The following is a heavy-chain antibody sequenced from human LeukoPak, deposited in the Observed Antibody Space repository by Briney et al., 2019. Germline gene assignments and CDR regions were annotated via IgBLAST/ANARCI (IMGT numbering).Heavy chain of an antibody. Sequence: YAQKFQGRVTMTRDTSISTAYMELSRLRSDDTAVYYCARDLIGSSGYYYVGPNNAFDIWGQGTMVTVSS. J-gene: IGHJ3*02. CDR3: ARDLIGSSGYYYVGPNNAFDI. D-gene: IGHD3-22*01. V-gene: IGHV1-2*02.